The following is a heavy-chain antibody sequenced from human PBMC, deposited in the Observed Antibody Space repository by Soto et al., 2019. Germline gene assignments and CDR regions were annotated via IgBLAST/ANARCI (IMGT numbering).Heavy chain of an antibody. CDR3: AKDAAGGYCSGGSCYYYGMDV. V-gene: IGHV3-9*01. CDR1: GFTFDDYA. CDR2: ISWNSGTI. J-gene: IGHJ6*02. Sequence: EVQLVESGGGLVQPGRSLRLSCAASGFTFDDYAMHWVRQAPGKGLEWVSGISWNSGTIGYADSVKGRFTISRDNAKNXLXLXXHSLRAEDTALYYCAKDAAGGYCSGGSCYYYGMDVWGQGTTVTVSS. D-gene: IGHD2-15*01.